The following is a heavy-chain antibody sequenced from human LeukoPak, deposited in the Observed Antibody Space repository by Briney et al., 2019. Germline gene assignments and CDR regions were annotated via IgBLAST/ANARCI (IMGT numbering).Heavy chain of an antibody. Sequence: SETLSLTCAVDGGSFSGYYWSWIRQPPGNGLKWIGEINHSGSTNYNPSLKSRVTISLDTSKNQFSLQLSSVPAADTAVYYCARTVHHCSGGSCYIFDYWGQGTLVTVSS. CDR1: GGSFSGYY. CDR3: ARTVHHCSGGSCYIFDY. J-gene: IGHJ4*02. D-gene: IGHD2-15*01. V-gene: IGHV4-34*01. CDR2: INHSGST.